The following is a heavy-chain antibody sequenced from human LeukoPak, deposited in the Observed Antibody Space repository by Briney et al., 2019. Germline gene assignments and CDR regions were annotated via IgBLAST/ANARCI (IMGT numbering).Heavy chain of an antibody. V-gene: IGHV4-34*01. J-gene: IGHJ4*02. Sequence: SETLSLTCAVYGGSFSGYYWSWIRQPPGKGLEWIGEINHSGSTNYNPSLKSRVTISVDTSKNQFSLKLSSVTAADTAVYYCARLQYYDYVWGSYRSLAFDYWGQGTLVTVSS. CDR1: GGSFSGYY. CDR3: ARLQYYDYVWGSYRSLAFDY. CDR2: INHSGST. D-gene: IGHD3-16*02.